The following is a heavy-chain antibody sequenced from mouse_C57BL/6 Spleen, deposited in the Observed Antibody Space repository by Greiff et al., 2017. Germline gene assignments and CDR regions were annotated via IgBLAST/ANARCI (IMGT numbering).Heavy chain of an antibody. Sequence: QVQLKQPGAELVKPGASVKLSCKASGYTFTSYWMHWVKQRPGQGLEWIGMIHPNSGSTNYNEKFKSKATLTVDKSSSTAYMQLSSLTSEDSAVYYCARSSHYGSSAYAMDYWGQGTSVTVSS. CDR3: ARSSHYGSSAYAMDY. V-gene: IGHV1-64*01. CDR1: GYTFTSYW. D-gene: IGHD1-1*01. CDR2: IHPNSGST. J-gene: IGHJ4*01.